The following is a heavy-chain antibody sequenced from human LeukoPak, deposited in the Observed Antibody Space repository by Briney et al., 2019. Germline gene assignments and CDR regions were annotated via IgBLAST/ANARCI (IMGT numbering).Heavy chain of an antibody. V-gene: IGHV3-30*04. CDR3: ARDRSRYCSGGSCYSGKDY. CDR1: GFTFSSYA. J-gene: IGHJ4*02. CDR2: ISYDGSNK. Sequence: GRSLRLSCAASGFTFSSYAMHWVRRAPGKGLEWVAVISYDGSNKYYADSVKGRFTISRDNSKNTLYLQMNSLRAEDTAVYYCARDRSRYCSGGSCYSGKDYWGQGTLVTVSS. D-gene: IGHD2-15*01.